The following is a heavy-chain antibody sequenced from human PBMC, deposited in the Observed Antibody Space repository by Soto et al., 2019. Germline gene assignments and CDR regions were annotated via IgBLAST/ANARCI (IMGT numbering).Heavy chain of an antibody. CDR2: ISWNSGSI. Sequence: DVQLVESGGGLVQPGRSLRLSCAASGFTFDDYAMHWVRQAPGKGLEWVSGISWNSGSIGYADSVKGRFTISRDNAKNSLYLQMNSLRAEDTALYYCAKESGGSFYWGQGTLVTVSS. CDR3: AKESGGSFY. D-gene: IGHD2-15*01. J-gene: IGHJ4*02. CDR1: GFTFDDYA. V-gene: IGHV3-9*01.